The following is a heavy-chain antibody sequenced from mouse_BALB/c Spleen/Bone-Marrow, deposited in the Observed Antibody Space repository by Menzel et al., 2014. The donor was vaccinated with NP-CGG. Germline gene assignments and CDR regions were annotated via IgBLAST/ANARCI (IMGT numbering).Heavy chain of an antibody. CDR3: ARGRDRYDDAMDY. D-gene: IGHD2-14*01. Sequence: EVKVVESGGGLVKPGGSLKLSCAASGFTFSSYAMSWVRQTPVKRLEWVASISSGGSTYYPDSVKGRFTISRDNARNILYLQMSSLRSEDTAMYYCARGRDRYDDAMDYWGQGTSVTVSS. CDR1: GFTFSSYA. V-gene: IGHV5-6-5*01. CDR2: ISSGGST. J-gene: IGHJ4*01.